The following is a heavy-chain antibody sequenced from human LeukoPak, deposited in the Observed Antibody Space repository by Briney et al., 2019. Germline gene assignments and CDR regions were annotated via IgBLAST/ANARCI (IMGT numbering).Heavy chain of an antibody. CDR3: ARDSRCGSGCNEDGMDEWYEDTMDV. Sequence: GGSLRLSCAASGFTFSDYYMSWIRQVPGKGLEWVSKISNSGGTIYYADSVKGRFTISRDNAKNSLYLQMNSLRAEDTAVYYCARDSRCGSGCNEDGMDEWYEDTMDVWGQGTTVIVSS. D-gene: IGHD6-25*01. J-gene: IGHJ6*02. V-gene: IGHV3-11*01. CDR2: ISNSGGTI. CDR1: GFTFSDYY.